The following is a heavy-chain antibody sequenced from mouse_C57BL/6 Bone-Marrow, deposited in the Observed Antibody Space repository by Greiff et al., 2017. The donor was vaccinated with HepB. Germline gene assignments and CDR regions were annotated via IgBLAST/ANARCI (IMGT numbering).Heavy chain of an antibody. CDR3: AREDYGSSYRWYFDV. D-gene: IGHD1-1*01. J-gene: IGHJ1*03. CDR2: ISYDGSN. Sequence: EVKLMESGPGLVKPSQSLSLTCSVTGYSITSGYYWNWIRQFPGNKLEWMGYISYDGSNNYNPSLKNRISITRDTSKNQFFLKLNSVTTEDTATYYCAREDYGSSYRWYFDVWGTGTTVTVSS. V-gene: IGHV3-6*01. CDR1: GYSITSGYY.